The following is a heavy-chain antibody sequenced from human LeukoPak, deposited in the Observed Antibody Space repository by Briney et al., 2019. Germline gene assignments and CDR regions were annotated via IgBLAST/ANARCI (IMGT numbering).Heavy chain of an antibody. CDR1: GLTFINYW. CDR2: INRDGIAK. Sequence: GGSLRLSCAGSGLTFINYWMAWVRRVPGKGLEWVANINRDGIAKYYLPSVRGRFTISKDDAKDSLYLQMDSLRPEDTAIYYCARVEYSGNGNLYWGQGTLVTDSS. J-gene: IGHJ4*02. CDR3: ARVEYSGNGNLY. V-gene: IGHV3-7*01. D-gene: IGHD5-12*01.